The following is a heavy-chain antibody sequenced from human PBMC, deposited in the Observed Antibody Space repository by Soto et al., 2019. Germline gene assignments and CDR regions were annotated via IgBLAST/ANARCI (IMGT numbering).Heavy chain of an antibody. CDR2: ISYDGSNK. CDR3: AKLDEGGLQYAYYAMDV. D-gene: IGHD2-15*01. Sequence: QVHLVESGGGVVQPGRSPRLSCVASGFTFSNYGMHWVRQAPGKGLEWVAVISYDGSNKYYADSVKGRFTISRDNSKNTLYLQMTSLRTADTALYYCAKLDEGGLQYAYYAMDVWGQGTTVTVSS. V-gene: IGHV3-30*18. J-gene: IGHJ6*01. CDR1: GFTFSNYG.